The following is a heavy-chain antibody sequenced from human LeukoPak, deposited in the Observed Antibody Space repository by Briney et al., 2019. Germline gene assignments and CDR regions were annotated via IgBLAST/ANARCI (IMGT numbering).Heavy chain of an antibody. CDR2: ISGSGGST. CDR1: GFTFSSYA. V-gene: IGHV3-23*01. CDR3: AKDLGPCSSTSCYAGFDY. J-gene: IGHJ4*02. Sequence: PGGSLRLSCAASGFTFSSYAMSWVRQAPGKGLEWVSAISGSGGSTYYADSVKGRFTISRDNSKNTLYLQMNSLRAEDTAVYYCAKDLGPCSSTSCYAGFDYWGQGTLVTVSS. D-gene: IGHD2-2*01.